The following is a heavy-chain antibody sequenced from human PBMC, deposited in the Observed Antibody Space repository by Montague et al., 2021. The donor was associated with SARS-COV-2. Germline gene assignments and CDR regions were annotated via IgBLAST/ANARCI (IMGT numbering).Heavy chain of an antibody. CDR2: IYYSGST. Sequence: SETLSLTCTVSGGSISSSSYYWGWIRQPPGKGLEWIGSIYYSGSTYYNPPLKSRVTISVDTSKNQFSLKLSSVTAADTAVYYCARHEGQWLRLYPYYFDYWGQGTLVTVSS. J-gene: IGHJ4*02. CDR1: GGSISSSSYY. V-gene: IGHV4-39*01. D-gene: IGHD5-12*01. CDR3: ARHEGQWLRLYPYYFDY.